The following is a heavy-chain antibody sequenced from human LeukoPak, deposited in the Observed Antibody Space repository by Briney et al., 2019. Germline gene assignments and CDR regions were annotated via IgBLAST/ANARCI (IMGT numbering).Heavy chain of an antibody. Sequence: PGGSLRLSCAASGFTVSNYDLHWVRQGTGKGLEWVSSISTAGDPYYPGSVKGRFTISRENAKKSLYLQMNSLRDGDTAVYYCARGIRAGVWAFDIWGQGTMVTVAS. V-gene: IGHV3-13*04. CDR2: ISTAGDP. D-gene: IGHD3-10*01. J-gene: IGHJ3*02. CDR1: GFTVSNYD. CDR3: ARGIRAGVWAFDI.